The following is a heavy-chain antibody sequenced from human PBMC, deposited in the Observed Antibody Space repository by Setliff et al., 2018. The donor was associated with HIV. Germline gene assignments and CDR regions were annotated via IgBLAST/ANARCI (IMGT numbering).Heavy chain of an antibody. J-gene: IGHJ6*03. CDR1: GYTGSSYG. CDR3: AKDSEAVAVKYYYMDV. CDR2: IWYDGIKT. Sequence: SLRLSCAASGYTGSSYGMHWVRQAPGKGLEWVAFIWYDGIKTYYADSVQGRFTISRDTPSNTVYLQMSSLRAEDTALYYCAKDSEAVAVKYYYMDVWGRGTTVTVSS. D-gene: IGHD6-19*01. V-gene: IGHV3-30*02.